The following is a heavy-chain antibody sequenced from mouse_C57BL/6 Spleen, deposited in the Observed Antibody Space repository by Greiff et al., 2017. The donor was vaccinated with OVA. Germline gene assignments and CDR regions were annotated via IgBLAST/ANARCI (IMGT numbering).Heavy chain of an antibody. J-gene: IGHJ3*01. Sequence: QVQLQQSGAELVKPGASVKLSCKASGYTFTEYTIHWVKLRSGQGLEWIGWFYPGSGSIKYNEKFKDKATLTADKSSSTVYMELSRLTSEDSAVYFCARHEPPYYGSSYERAWFAYWGQGTLVTVSA. V-gene: IGHV1-62-2*01. CDR2: FYPGSGSI. D-gene: IGHD1-1*01. CDR3: ARHEPPYYGSSYERAWFAY. CDR1: GYTFTEYT.